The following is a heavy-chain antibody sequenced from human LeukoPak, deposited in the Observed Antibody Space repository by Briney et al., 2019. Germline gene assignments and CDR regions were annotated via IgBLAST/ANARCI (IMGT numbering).Heavy chain of an antibody. CDR1: GYTFTSND. CDR3: ARGGYYDSSGYYLPFDY. J-gene: IGHJ4*02. Sequence: SVKVSCKASGYTFTSNDINWVRQAPGQGLEWMGGILPIVNTADYAQKFQGRVTITADESTSTAYMDLSSLRSEDTAVYYCARGGYYDSSGYYLPFDYWGQGTLVTVSS. CDR2: ILPIVNTA. V-gene: IGHV1-69*13. D-gene: IGHD3-22*01.